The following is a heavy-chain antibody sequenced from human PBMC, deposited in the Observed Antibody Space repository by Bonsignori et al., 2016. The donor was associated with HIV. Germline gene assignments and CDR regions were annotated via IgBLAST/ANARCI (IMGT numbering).Heavy chain of an antibody. CDR2: IKQDGSEK. D-gene: IGHD3-3*01. V-gene: IGHV3-7*03. Sequence: WIRQPPGKGLEWVANIKQDGSEKYYVDSVKGRFTISRDNAKNSLYLQMNSLRAEDTAVYYCARNYTYYDFWSGYYGWGQGTLVTVSS. CDR3: ARNYTYYDFWSGYYG. J-gene: IGHJ4*02.